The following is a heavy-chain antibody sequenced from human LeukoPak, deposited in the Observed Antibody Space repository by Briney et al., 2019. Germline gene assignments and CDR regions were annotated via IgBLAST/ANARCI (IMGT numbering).Heavy chain of an antibody. D-gene: IGHD1-26*01. CDR1: GGSISSSSYY. CDR3: ERWSGSYFDY. Sequence: WKTLSLTCTVSGGSISSSSYYWGWIRQPPGKGLEWIGSIYYSESTYYYPSLKSRVTISVDTSKNQFSMKLSSVTAADTAVYYCERWSGSYFDYWGQGTLVTVSS. J-gene: IGHJ4*02. CDR2: IYYSEST. V-gene: IGHV4-39*01.